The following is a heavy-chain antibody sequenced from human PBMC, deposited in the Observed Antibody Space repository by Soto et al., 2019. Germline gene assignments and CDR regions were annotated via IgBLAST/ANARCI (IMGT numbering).Heavy chain of an antibody. J-gene: IGHJ4*02. CDR1: GFTFSDHY. CDR2: TRDKRKSYST. V-gene: IGHV3-72*01. D-gene: IGHD5-12*01. CDR3: AVDILATGSY. Sequence: EVQVVESGGGLVQPGGSLRLSCAVSGFTFSDHYMDWFRQAPGKGLEWIGRTRDKRKSYSTEYAASVEGRFRIPRDDSKNSLYLQMSSLQTEDTAVYYCAVDILATGSYWGQGTLVTVSS.